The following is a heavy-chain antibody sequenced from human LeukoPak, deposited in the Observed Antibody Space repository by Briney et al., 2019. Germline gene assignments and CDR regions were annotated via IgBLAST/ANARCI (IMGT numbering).Heavy chain of an antibody. Sequence: GGSLRLSCAASGFTFSSYSMNWVRQAPGKGLEWVSYISSSSSTIYYADSVKGRFTISRDNAKNSPYLQMNSLRAEDTAVYYCARDGGIAAAVLYYYWGQGTLVTVSS. CDR1: GFTFSSYS. CDR3: ARDGGIAAAVLYYY. CDR2: ISSSSSTI. V-gene: IGHV3-48*01. D-gene: IGHD6-13*01. J-gene: IGHJ4*02.